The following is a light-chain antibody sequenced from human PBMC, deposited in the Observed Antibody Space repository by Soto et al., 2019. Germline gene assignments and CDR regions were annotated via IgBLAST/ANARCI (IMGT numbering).Light chain of an antibody. CDR1: QSVSSSY. J-gene: IGKJ1*01. CDR2: GAS. CDR3: QQYGSSPVT. V-gene: IGKV3-20*01. Sequence: EIVLTQSPGTLSLSPGERATHSCRASQSVSSSYLAWYQQKPGQAPRLLIYGASSRATGIPDRFSGSGSGTDFTLTISRLEPEDFAVYYCQQYGSSPVTVGQGTKVDIK.